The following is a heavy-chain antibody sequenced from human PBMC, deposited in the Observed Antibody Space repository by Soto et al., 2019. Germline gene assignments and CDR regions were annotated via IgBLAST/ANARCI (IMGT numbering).Heavy chain of an antibody. V-gene: IGHV3-23*01. CDR2: ISGSGIST. J-gene: IGHJ4*02. Sequence: GGSLRLSCAASGFTFSSYAMTWVRQAPGKGLEWVSGISGSGISTYYADSVKGRFTISRDNSKNTLYMQMNSLRAEDTAVYYCARTKYYYDSSGPPAYWGKGTLVTV. CDR3: ARTKYYYDSSGPPAY. CDR1: GFTFSSYA. D-gene: IGHD3-22*01.